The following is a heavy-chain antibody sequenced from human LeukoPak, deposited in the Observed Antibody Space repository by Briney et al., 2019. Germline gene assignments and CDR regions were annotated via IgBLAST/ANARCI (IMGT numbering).Heavy chain of an antibody. CDR2: ISSSGSTI. V-gene: IGHV3-11*04. D-gene: IGHD3-16*02. CDR1: GFTFSDYY. Sequence: PGGSLRLSCAASGFTFSDYYMSWIRQAPGKGLEWVSYISSSGSTIYYADSVKGRFTISRDNAKNSLYLQMNSLRAEDTAVYYCAGELRLGELSTYDWGQGTLVTVSS. CDR3: AGELRLGELSTYD. J-gene: IGHJ4*02.